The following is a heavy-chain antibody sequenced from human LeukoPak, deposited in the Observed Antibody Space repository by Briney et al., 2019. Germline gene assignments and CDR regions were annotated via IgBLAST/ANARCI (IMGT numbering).Heavy chain of an antibody. V-gene: IGHV4-59*01. CDR2: IYYSGST. CDR3: ARDWAGPPFRSWYFDL. D-gene: IGHD1-14*01. J-gene: IGHJ2*01. CDR1: GGSISSYY. Sequence: PSETLSLTCTVSGGSISSYYWSWIRQPPGKGLEWIGYIYYSGSTNYNPSLKSRVTISVDTSKNPFSLKLSSVTAADTAVYYCARDWAGPPFRSWYFDLWGRGTLVTVSS.